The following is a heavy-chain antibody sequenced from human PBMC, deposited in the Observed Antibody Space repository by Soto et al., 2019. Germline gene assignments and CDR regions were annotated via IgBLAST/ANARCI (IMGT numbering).Heavy chain of an antibody. D-gene: IGHD1-26*01. CDR1: GGSISSGGYY. CDR2: IYYSGST. Sequence: QVQLQESGPGLVKPSQTVSLTCTVSGGSISSGGYYWSWIRQHPGKGLEWIGYIYYSGSTYYNPSLKSRVTISVDTSKNQFSLKLSSVTAADTAVYYCARKVGRELPYYYYYYGMDVWGQGTTVTVSS. V-gene: IGHV4-31*03. CDR3: ARKVGRELPYYYYYYGMDV. J-gene: IGHJ6*02.